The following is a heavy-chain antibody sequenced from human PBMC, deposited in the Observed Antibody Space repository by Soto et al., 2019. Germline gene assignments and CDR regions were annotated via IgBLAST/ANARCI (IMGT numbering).Heavy chain of an antibody. CDR3: AKGSFGFDY. CDR1: GVTFTSYA. CDR2: ISKSGDST. J-gene: IGHJ4*02. D-gene: IGHD3-10*01. Sequence: GGSLRLSCAASGVTFTSYAMTWVRQVPGEGLQWVSSISKSGDSTYYADSVKGRFTTSIDNSKNTLYLQMNSLRAADTAIYYCAKGSFGFDYWGQGTLVTVSS. V-gene: IGHV3-23*01.